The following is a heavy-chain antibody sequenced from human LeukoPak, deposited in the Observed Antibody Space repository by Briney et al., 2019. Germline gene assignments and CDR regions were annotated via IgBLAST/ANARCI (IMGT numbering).Heavy chain of an antibody. CDR3: ARVGTIFGVVRGP. CDR1: GGSISSNSYY. Sequence: SETLSLTCSVSGGSISSNSYYWGCIRQPPGKGLEWIGSVYYSGSTYYNLSLKSRLTISVDTSKNQFSLKLYSVTAADTAVYYCARVGTIFGVVRGPWGQGTLVTVSS. CDR2: VYYSGST. V-gene: IGHV4-39*07. D-gene: IGHD3-3*01. J-gene: IGHJ5*02.